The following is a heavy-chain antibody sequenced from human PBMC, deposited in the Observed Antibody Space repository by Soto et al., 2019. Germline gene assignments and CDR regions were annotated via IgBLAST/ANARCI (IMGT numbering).Heavy chain of an antibody. Sequence: ASVKVSCKASGYTFTGYYMHWVRQAPGQGLEWTGWINPNSGGTNYAQKFQGWVTMTRDTSISTAYMELSRLRSDDTAVYYCARVQAIVATRGDSDAFDIWGQGTMVTVSS. CDR1: GYTFTGYY. CDR3: ARVQAIVATRGDSDAFDI. D-gene: IGHD5-12*01. J-gene: IGHJ3*02. V-gene: IGHV1-2*04. CDR2: INPNSGGT.